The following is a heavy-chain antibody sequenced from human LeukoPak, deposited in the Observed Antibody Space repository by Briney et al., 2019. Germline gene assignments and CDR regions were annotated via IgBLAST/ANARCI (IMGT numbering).Heavy chain of an antibody. CDR2: INHSGST. Sequence: SETLSLTCAVYGGSFSGYYWSWIRQPPGKGLEWIGEINHSGSTNYNPSLKSRVTISVDTSKNQFSLKLSSVTAANTAVYYCARAGGAYYDSSGYYCDYWGQGTLVTVSS. CDR3: ARAGGAYYDSSGYYCDY. CDR1: GGSFSGYY. D-gene: IGHD3-22*01. V-gene: IGHV4-34*01. J-gene: IGHJ4*02.